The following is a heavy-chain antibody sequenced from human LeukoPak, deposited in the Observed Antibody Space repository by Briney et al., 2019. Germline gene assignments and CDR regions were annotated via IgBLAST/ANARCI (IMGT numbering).Heavy chain of an antibody. Sequence: SGGSLRLSCAASGFSLSNHWMTWVRQAPGKGLEWVSYISSSSSTIYYADSVEGRFTISRDNAKNSLYLQMNSLRAEDTAVYYCARASGSGSFYWGQGTLVTVSS. V-gene: IGHV3-48*01. CDR1: GFSLSNHW. D-gene: IGHD3-10*01. CDR2: ISSSSSTI. CDR3: ARASGSGSFY. J-gene: IGHJ4*02.